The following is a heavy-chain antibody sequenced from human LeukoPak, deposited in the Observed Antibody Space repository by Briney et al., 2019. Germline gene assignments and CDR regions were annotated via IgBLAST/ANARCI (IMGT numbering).Heavy chain of an antibody. J-gene: IGHJ3*02. CDR3: ARLHHADFHCSSTSCYSDAFDI. V-gene: IGHV1-69*02. CDR2: IIPILGIA. CDR1: GGTFSSYT. D-gene: IGHD2-2*01. Sequence: ASVKVSCKASGGTFSSYTISWVRQAPGQGLEWMGRIIPILGIANYAQKFQGRVTITADKSTSTAYMGLSSLRSEDTAVYYCARLHHADFHCSSTSCYSDAFDIWGQGTMVTVSS.